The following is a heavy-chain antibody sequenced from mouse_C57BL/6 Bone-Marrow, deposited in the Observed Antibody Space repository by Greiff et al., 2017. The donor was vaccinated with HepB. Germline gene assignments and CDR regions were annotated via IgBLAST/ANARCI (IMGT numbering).Heavy chain of an antibody. CDR2: IRLKSDNYAT. V-gene: IGHV6-3*01. J-gene: IGHJ2*01. D-gene: IGHD2-4*01. CDR3: TGDDYDNYFDY. CDR1: GFTFSNYW. Sequence: EVKLQESGGGLVQPGGSMKLSCVASGFTFSNYWMNWVRQSPEKGLEWVAQIRLKSDNYATHYAESVKGRFTISRDDSKSSVYLQMNNLRAEDTGIYYRTGDDYDNYFDYWGQGTTLTVSS.